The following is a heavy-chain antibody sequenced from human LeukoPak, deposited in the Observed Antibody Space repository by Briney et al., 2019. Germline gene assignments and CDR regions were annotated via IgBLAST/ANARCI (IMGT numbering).Heavy chain of an antibody. V-gene: IGHV3-48*03. CDR2: ISSSGSII. Sequence: GGSLRLSCAASGFTFSSYEMNWVRQAPGKGLEWVSYISSSGSIIYYADSVNGRFTISRDNAKNSLYLQMNSLRAEDTAVYYCARDLKDFWSGYAHYFDYWGQGTLVTVSS. D-gene: IGHD3-3*01. CDR1: GFTFSSYE. CDR3: ARDLKDFWSGYAHYFDY. J-gene: IGHJ4*02.